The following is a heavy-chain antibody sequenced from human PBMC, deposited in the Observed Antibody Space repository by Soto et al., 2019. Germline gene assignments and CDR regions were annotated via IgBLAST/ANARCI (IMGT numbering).Heavy chain of an antibody. D-gene: IGHD3-10*01. V-gene: IGHV3-30*18. Sequence: QVQLVESGGGVVQPGRSLSLSCAASGFIFSNYGMHWVRQAPGKGLEWVAVISYDGSDNYFADSVRGRFTISRDNSKNKLWLQMNSLRPEDTAVYYCAKDQVFRGVTAPFDPWGQGTLVTVSS. CDR1: GFIFSNYG. CDR3: AKDQVFRGVTAPFDP. J-gene: IGHJ5*02. CDR2: ISYDGSDN.